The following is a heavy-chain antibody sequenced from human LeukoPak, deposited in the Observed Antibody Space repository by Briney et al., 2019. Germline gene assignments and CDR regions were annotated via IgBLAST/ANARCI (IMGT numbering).Heavy chain of an antibody. Sequence: GGSLRLSCAASGFTFSSYAMSWVRQAPGKGLEWVSAISGSGGSTYYADSVKGRFTISRDNSKNTLYLQMNSLRAEDTAVYYCAKGGRITMIVVVTPKYYFDYWGQGTLVTVSS. CDR1: GFTFSSYA. J-gene: IGHJ4*02. D-gene: IGHD3-22*01. CDR2: ISGSGGST. V-gene: IGHV3-23*01. CDR3: AKGGRITMIVVVTPKYYFDY.